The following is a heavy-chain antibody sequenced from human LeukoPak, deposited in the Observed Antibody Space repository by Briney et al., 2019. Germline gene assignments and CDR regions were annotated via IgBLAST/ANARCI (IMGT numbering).Heavy chain of an antibody. Sequence: PGGSLRLSCAVSGFTFSSYAMSWVRQAPGKGLEWVSVIYSGGSTYYADSVRGRFTISRDNSKNALYLQMNSLGAEDTAVYYCARVSYYDSSGYYFLSYVDYWGQGTLVTVSS. CDR2: IYSGGST. J-gene: IGHJ4*02. CDR1: GFTFSSYA. CDR3: ARVSYYDSSGYYFLSYVDY. D-gene: IGHD3-22*01. V-gene: IGHV3-53*01.